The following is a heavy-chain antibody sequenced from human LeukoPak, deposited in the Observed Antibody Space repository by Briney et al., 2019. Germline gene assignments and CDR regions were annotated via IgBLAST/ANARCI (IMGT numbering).Heavy chain of an antibody. J-gene: IGHJ4*02. CDR3: ARPTYGSGSPDY. D-gene: IGHD3-10*01. V-gene: IGHV1-3*01. CDR1: GYTFTSYA. CDR2: INAGNGNT. Sequence: GASVKVSCKASGYTFTSYAMHWVRQAPGRRLEWMGWINAGNGNTKYSQKFQGRVTITRDTSASTAYMGLSSLRSEDTAVYYCARPTYGSGSPDYWGQGTLVTVSS.